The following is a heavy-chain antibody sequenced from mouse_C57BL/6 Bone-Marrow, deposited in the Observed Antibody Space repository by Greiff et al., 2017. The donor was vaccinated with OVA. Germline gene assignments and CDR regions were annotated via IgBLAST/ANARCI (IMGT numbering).Heavy chain of an antibody. D-gene: IGHD2-3*01. Sequence: VKLQESGPGLVAPSQSLSITCTVSGFSLTRFGVCWVRQPPGKGLEWLGIIWGDGNTNYHSTLISRLSISKDNSKSQVFLKLNSLQTDDTATYYWAKWDDHWYFDVWGAGTTVTVSS. CDR2: IWGDGNT. CDR1: GFSLTRFG. V-gene: IGHV2-3*01. J-gene: IGHJ1*01. CDR3: AKWDDHWYFDV.